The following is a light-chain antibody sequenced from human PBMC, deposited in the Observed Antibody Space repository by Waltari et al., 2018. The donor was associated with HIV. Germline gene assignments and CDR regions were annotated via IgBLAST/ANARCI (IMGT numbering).Light chain of an antibody. Sequence: QSVLTHPPPVSAAPRQKVTISCSRNSATHDNNYVSWYQQLPGAAPKLLIYDNYKRPSGIPDRFSGSKSGTSATLDITGLQTGDEADFYCGTWDSTLSAYVFGTGTKVTVL. CDR1: SATHDNNY. V-gene: IGLV1-51*01. CDR3: GTWDSTLSAYV. J-gene: IGLJ1*01. CDR2: DNY.